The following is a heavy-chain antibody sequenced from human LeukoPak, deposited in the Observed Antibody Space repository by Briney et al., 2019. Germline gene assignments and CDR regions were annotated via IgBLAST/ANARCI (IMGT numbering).Heavy chain of an antibody. CDR3: AKGTTVTTPRAFDI. V-gene: IGHV3-21*04. J-gene: IGHJ3*02. CDR2: ISSRSSYI. D-gene: IGHD4-17*01. Sequence: PGGSLRLSCAASGFTFSSYTMNWVRQAPGKGLEWLSSISSRSSYIYYADSVKGRFTISRDNSKNTLYLKMNSLRAEDTAAYYCAKGTTVTTPRAFDIWGQGTMVTVSS. CDR1: GFTFSSYT.